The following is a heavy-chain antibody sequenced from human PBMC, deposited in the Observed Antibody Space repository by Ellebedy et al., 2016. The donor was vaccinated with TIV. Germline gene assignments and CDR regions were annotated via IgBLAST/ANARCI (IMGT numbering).Heavy chain of an antibody. CDR3: AREGYEGMDV. CDR2: ISNDGSNK. CDR1: GFTFSNYA. J-gene: IGHJ6*02. V-gene: IGHV3-30-3*01. Sequence: GESLKISCAASGFTFSNYAIYWVRQAPGKGLEWVGVISNDGSNKYYADSVKGRFTISRDNSKNTMYLQINSLRAEDTAVYYCAREGYEGMDVWGQGTTVTVSS. D-gene: IGHD6-13*01.